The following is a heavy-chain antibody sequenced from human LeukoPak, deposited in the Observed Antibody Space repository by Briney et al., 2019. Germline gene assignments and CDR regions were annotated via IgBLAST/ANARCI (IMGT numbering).Heavy chain of an antibody. D-gene: IGHD4-23*01. CDR1: GFTFSSHS. V-gene: IGHV3-21*01. CDR2: ISSSSSYI. Sequence: PGGSLRLSCAASGFTFSSHSMNWVRQAPGKGLEWVSSISSSSSYIYYADSVKGRFTISRDNAKNSLYLQMNSLRAEDTAVYYCARGGKWRPVDYWGQGTLVTVSS. J-gene: IGHJ4*02. CDR3: ARGGKWRPVDY.